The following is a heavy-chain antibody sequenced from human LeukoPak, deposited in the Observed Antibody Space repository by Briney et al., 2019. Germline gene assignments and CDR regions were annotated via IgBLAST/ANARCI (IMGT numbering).Heavy chain of an antibody. CDR1: GGSISSSNW. CDR2: IYHSGNT. D-gene: IGHD1-26*01. J-gene: IGHJ3*02. V-gene: IGHV4-4*02. Sequence: SETLSLTCAVSGGSISSSNWWSWVRQPPGKGLEWIGEIYHSGNTNYNPSLKSRVTISVDTSKNQFSLKLSSVTAADTAVYYCARDSGSYFRAFDIWGQGTMVTVSS. CDR3: ARDSGSYFRAFDI.